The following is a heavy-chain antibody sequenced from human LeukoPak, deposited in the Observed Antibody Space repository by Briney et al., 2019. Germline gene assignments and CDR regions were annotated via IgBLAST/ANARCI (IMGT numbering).Heavy chain of an antibody. CDR1: GGSISSSSYY. V-gene: IGHV4-39*07. D-gene: IGHD1-26*01. CDR3: ARVMSGGKLGY. CDR2: IYYSGST. Sequence: SETLSLTCTVSGGSISSSSYYWGWIRQPPGKGLEWIGSIYYSGSTYYNPSLKSRVTISVDTSKNQFSLKLSSVTAADTAVYYCARVMSGGKLGYWGQGTLVTVSS. J-gene: IGHJ4*02.